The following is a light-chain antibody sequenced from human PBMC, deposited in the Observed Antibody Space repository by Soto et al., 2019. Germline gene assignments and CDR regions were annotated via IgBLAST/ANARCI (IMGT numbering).Light chain of an antibody. J-gene: IGKJ4*01. Sequence: EIVLTQSPGTLSLSSGERATLSCRASQSVRSNYLAWYQQKPGQAPRLLIYGASSRATGIPDRFSGNGSGTDFTLTISRLEPEDFAVYYCQQYASSPLTFGGGTKVEIK. CDR2: GAS. CDR1: QSVRSNY. CDR3: QQYASSPLT. V-gene: IGKV3-20*01.